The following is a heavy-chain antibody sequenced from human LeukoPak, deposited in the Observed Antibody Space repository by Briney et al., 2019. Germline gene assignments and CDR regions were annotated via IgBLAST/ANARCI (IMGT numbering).Heavy chain of an antibody. V-gene: IGHV1-69*02. Sequence: SVKVSCKASGGTFSSYTISWVRQAPGQGLEWMGRIIPILGIANYGQKLQGRVTITADKSTSTAYMELSSLRSEDTAVYYCARAAYYYDSSGYYFDYWGQGTLVTVSS. CDR2: IIPILGIA. CDR3: ARAAYYYDSSGYYFDY. J-gene: IGHJ4*02. CDR1: GGTFSSYT. D-gene: IGHD3-22*01.